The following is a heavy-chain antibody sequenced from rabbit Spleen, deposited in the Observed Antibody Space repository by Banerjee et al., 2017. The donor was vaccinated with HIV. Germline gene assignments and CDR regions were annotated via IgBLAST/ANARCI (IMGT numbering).Heavy chain of an antibody. CDR2: VNAVTGKA. CDR3: ARDTGSSFSSYGMDL. D-gene: IGHD8-1*01. Sequence: QEQLVESGGGLVKPEGSLKLSCTASGFSFSNKAVMCWVRQAPGKGLEWIACVNAVTGKAVYASWAKGRFTFSKTPSTTVTLQMTSLTAADTATYFCARDTGSSFSSYGMDLWGPGTLVTVS. CDR1: GFSFSNKAV. J-gene: IGHJ6*01. V-gene: IGHV1S45*01.